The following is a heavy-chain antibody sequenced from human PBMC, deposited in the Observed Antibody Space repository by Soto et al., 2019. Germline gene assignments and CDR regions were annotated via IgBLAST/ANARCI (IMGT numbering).Heavy chain of an antibody. D-gene: IGHD3-3*01. V-gene: IGHV3-23*05. CDR2: IDSDGTDT. J-gene: IGHJ3*02. CDR3: ARGWRGSYDFLSGYSKNAFDI. Sequence: GALLVSCEAPGFTFYSYAMIWVRQAPGKGLEWVTAIDSDGTDTYYADFVKGRFTVSRDNSKNTLYLQMRSLTAEDTAVYYCARGWRGSYDFLSGYSKNAFDIWGQGTMVTVSS. CDR1: GFTFYSYA.